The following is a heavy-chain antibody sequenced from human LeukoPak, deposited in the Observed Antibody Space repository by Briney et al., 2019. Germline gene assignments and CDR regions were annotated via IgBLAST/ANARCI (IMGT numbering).Heavy chain of an antibody. CDR2: INPNSGGT. J-gene: IGHJ3*02. D-gene: IGHD5-18*01. CDR1: GYTFTSYA. CDR3: AIGYSYGPDAFDI. V-gene: IGHV1-2*02. Sequence: ASVKVSCKASGYTFTSYAMHWVRQAPGQRLEWMGWINPNSGGTNYAQKFQGRVTMTRDTSISTAHMELSRLRSDDTAVYYCAIGYSYGPDAFDIWGQGTMVTVSS.